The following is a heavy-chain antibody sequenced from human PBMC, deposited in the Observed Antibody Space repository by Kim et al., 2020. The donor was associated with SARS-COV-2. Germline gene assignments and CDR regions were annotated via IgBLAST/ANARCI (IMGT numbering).Heavy chain of an antibody. V-gene: IGHV1-18*01. J-gene: IGHJ5*02. CDR3: ARDLDDYPMGFDP. D-gene: IGHD4-17*01. Sequence: YAQKLQGRVTMTTDTSTSTAYMELRCLRSDDTAVYYCARDLDDYPMGFDPWGQGTLVTVSS.